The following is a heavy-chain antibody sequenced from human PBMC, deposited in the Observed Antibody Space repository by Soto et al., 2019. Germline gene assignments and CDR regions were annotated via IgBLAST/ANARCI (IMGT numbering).Heavy chain of an antibody. V-gene: IGHV3-21*02. CDR2: ISTSSTYI. D-gene: IGHD6-19*01. J-gene: IGHJ4*02. CDR1: GFTFSGYS. CDR3: ARVGAVPVTWHLDY. Sequence: EVQLVESGGGLVKPGGSLRLSCAASGFTFSGYSMNWVRQAPGKGLEWVSSISTSSTYIYYADSVKGRFTISRDNAKNSLYLQMNSLTADDTAVYYCARVGAVPVTWHLDYWGQGTLVTVSS.